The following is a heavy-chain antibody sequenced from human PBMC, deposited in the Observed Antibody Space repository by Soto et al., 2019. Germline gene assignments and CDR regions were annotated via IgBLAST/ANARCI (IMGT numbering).Heavy chain of an antibody. D-gene: IGHD6-6*01. CDR1: GGSLSGYY. CDR2: IYYSGST. Sequence: QVQLQESGPGLVKPSETLSLTCVVSGGSLSGYYWSWIRQPPGKGLEWIGYIYYSGSTNYNPSLXXRXTMSXXXXXXXXXXXXXXXXXXXXXXXXXXXXXGSTNDYWGRGTLVTVSS. CDR3: XXXXGSTNDY. V-gene: IGHV4-59*01. J-gene: IGHJ4*02.